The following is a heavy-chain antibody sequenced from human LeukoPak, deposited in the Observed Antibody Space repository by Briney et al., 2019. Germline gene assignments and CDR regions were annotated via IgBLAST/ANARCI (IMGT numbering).Heavy chain of an antibody. J-gene: IGHJ4*02. V-gene: IGHV4-38-2*01. CDR3: ARRSNGYNV. Sequence: PSETLSLTCAVSGYSISSGFHWGWIRQPPGKGLEWIGSIYYSGSTYYNPALESRVTISVDTSKNQFSLKLSSVTAADTAVYFCARRSNGYNVWGQGILVTVSS. CDR2: IYYSGST. D-gene: IGHD5-24*01. CDR1: GYSISSGFH.